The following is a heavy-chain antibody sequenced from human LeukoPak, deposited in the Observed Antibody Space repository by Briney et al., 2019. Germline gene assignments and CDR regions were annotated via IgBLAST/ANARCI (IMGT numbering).Heavy chain of an antibody. CDR3: ARVIGGGILRYSYQTHFDY. D-gene: IGHD5-18*01. CDR2: IKQDGSEK. CDR1: GFTFSSYW. Sequence: PGGSLRLFCAASGFTFSSYWMSWVRQAPGKGLEWVANIKQDGSEKYYVDSVKGRFTISRDNAKNSLYLQMNSLRAEDTAVYYCARVIGGGILRYSYQTHFDYWGQGTLVTVSS. J-gene: IGHJ4*02. V-gene: IGHV3-7*01.